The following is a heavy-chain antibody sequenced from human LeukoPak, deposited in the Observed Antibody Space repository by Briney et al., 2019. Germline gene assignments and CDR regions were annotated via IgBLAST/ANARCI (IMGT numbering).Heavy chain of an antibody. J-gene: IGHJ4*02. V-gene: IGHV3-21*01. Sequence: GGSLRLSCAASGFTFGSYSMNWVRQAPGKGLEWVSSISSSSSYIYYADSVKGRFTISRDNAKNSLYLQMNSLRAEDTAVYYCARDSPDYYDSSGSTYFDYWGQGTLVTVSS. D-gene: IGHD3-22*01. CDR3: ARDSPDYYDSSGSTYFDY. CDR1: GFTFGSYS. CDR2: ISSSSSYI.